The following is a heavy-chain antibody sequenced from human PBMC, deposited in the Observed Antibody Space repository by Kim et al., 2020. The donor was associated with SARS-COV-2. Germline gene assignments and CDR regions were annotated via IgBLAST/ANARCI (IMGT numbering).Heavy chain of an antibody. J-gene: IGHJ3*02. CDR1: GYSFTRYW. Sequence: GESLKISCKGSGYSFTRYWIGWVRQMPGKGLEWMGIIYPGDSDTTYSPSFQGQVTISADKSINTAFLQWSSLKSSDTAMYYCARTGRIGDPSDAFDIWGQGTMVSVSS. D-gene: IGHD4-17*01. CDR3: ARTGRIGDPSDAFDI. CDR2: IYPGDSDT. V-gene: IGHV5-51*01.